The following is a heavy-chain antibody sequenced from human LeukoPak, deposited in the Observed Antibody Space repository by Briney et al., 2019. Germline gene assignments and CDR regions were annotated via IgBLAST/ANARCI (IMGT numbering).Heavy chain of an antibody. CDR2: ISSSSSYI. J-gene: IGHJ4*02. V-gene: IGHV3-21*04. Sequence: PGGSPRLSCAASGFTFSSYSINWVRQAPGKGLEWVSSISSSSSYIYYADSVKGRFTISRDNAKNSLYLQMNSLRAEDTALYHCARVGAAAGIDYWGQGTLVTVSS. CDR3: ARVGAAAGIDY. CDR1: GFTFSSYS. D-gene: IGHD6-13*01.